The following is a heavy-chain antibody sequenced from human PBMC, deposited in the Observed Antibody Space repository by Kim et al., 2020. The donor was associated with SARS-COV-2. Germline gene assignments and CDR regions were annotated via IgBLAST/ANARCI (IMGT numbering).Heavy chain of an antibody. Sequence: SETLSLTCTVSGGSISSSSYYWGWIRQPPGKGLEWIGSLYYSGSTYYNPSLKSRVTISVDTSKNQFSLKLNSVTAADTALYYCARHTYSGDNRHAFDIWGQGTMVTVSS. CDR3: ARHTYSGDNRHAFDI. J-gene: IGHJ3*02. V-gene: IGHV4-39*01. CDR2: LYYSGST. CDR1: GGSISSSSYY. D-gene: IGHD1-26*01.